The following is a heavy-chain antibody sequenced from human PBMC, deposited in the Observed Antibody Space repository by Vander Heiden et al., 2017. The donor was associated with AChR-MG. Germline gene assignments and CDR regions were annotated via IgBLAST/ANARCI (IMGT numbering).Heavy chain of an antibody. J-gene: IGHJ6*02. CDR3: ARLSWNYYFYGIDV. V-gene: IGHV4-34*01. Sequence: QVQLQQWGAGLLRPSETLSLTGAVYGSSFSGCSWSWIRQSPGKGLEWIGEISHSGTTNYNPSLKSRVTISVVPSKSQFSLELSSVTAEDTAVYYCARLSWNYYFYGIDVWGQGTTVSVSS. CDR2: ISHSGTT. D-gene: IGHD3-3*01. CDR1: GSSFSGCS.